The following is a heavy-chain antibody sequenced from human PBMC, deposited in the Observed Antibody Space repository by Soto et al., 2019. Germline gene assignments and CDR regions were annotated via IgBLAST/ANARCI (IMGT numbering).Heavy chain of an antibody. V-gene: IGHV4-39*01. Sequence: LQTLSLTYTVSGGYIRSISYYRGWIRQPPGKGLEWIGSIYYSGSTYYNPSLKSRVTISVDTSKNQFSLKLSSVTAADTAVYYCARSITWIQLRWVIAHFDYWGQGTLVTVSS. CDR2: IYYSGST. CDR3: ARSITWIQLRWVIAHFDY. J-gene: IGHJ4*02. CDR1: GGYIRSISYY. D-gene: IGHD5-18*01.